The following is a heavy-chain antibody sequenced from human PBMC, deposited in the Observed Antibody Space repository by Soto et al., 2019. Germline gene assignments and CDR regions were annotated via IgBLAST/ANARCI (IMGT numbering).Heavy chain of an antibody. J-gene: IGHJ4*02. D-gene: IGHD3-22*01. V-gene: IGHV1-18*01. CDR3: ARGPTDYYDNSGNYFLDY. Sequence: QVQLVQSGAEVKKPGASVKVSCKDSGYTFTTYGMSWVRQAPGQGLDWMGWISTYNGNTKYAERLQGRVTMTTDTTTSTAYMELRSLRSDDTAVYYCARGPTDYYDNSGNYFLDYWGQGTLVTVSS. CDR1: GYTFTTYG. CDR2: ISTYNGNT.